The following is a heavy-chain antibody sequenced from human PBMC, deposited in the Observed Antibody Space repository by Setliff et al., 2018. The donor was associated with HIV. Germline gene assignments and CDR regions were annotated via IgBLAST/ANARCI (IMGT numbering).Heavy chain of an antibody. J-gene: IGHJ4*02. CDR1: GDSINNYN. CDR2: IHSSGSA. Sequence: SETLSLTCTVSGDSINNYNWNWIRQPAGKGLEWIGRIHSSGSANYSPSLESRVTMSIDTSKSQFSLRLTSVTAADTAVYYCARELEYSSGWFLVDYWGQGALVTVSS. V-gene: IGHV4-4*07. CDR3: ARELEYSSGWFLVDY. D-gene: IGHD6-19*01.